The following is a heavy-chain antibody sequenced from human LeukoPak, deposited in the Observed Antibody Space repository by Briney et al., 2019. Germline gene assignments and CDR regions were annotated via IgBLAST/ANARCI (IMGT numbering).Heavy chain of an antibody. CDR3: AKVPSGDYVPDY. V-gene: IGHV3-30*18. CDR2: ISYDGSNK. Sequence: PGRSLRLSCAASGFTFSSYGMHWVRQAPGKGLEWVAVISYDGSNKYYADSVKGRFTISRDNSKNTLYLQMNSLRAEDTAVYYCAKVPSGDYVPDYWGQGTLVTVSS. CDR1: GFTFSSYG. J-gene: IGHJ4*02. D-gene: IGHD3-16*01.